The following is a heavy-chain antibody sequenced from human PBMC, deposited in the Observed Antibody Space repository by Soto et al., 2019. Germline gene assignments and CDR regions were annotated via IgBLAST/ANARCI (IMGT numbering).Heavy chain of an antibody. D-gene: IGHD6-19*01. CDR2: IDPSDSYT. J-gene: IGHJ6*02. CDR1: GYSFTSYW. V-gene: IGHV5-10-1*01. Sequence: PGESLKISCKGSGYSFTSYWISWVRQMPGKGLEWMGRIDPSDSYTNYSPSFQGHVTISADKSISTAYLQWSSLKASDTAMYYCASPLSRISYSSGWHPPPYYYGMDVWGQGTTVTVSS. CDR3: ASPLSRISYSSGWHPPPYYYGMDV.